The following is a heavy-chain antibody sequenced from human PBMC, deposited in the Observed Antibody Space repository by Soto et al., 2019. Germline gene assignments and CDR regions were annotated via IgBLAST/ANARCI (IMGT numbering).Heavy chain of an antibody. CDR1: GGSISSGDYY. CDR3: ARDLDEDGGSYWYVDL. D-gene: IGHD3-16*01. V-gene: IGHV4-31*03. J-gene: IGHJ2*01. Sequence: QVQLQESGPGLLKPSQTLSLTCTVSGGSISSGDYYWSWIRQHPGKGLEWIGYIYNSESTYYNPSLKSRGTISVDTSKNQFALRRSSVTAADTAVYYCARDLDEDGGSYWYVDLWGRGTLVTVSS. CDR2: IYNSEST.